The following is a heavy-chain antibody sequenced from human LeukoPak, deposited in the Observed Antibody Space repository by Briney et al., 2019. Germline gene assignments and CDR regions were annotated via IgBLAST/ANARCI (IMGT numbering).Heavy chain of an antibody. D-gene: IGHD2-21*02. CDR1: GFVFSKNG. CDR2: IRHDESNK. CDR3: AKGKAGTADAFDI. Sequence: GGSLRLSCATSGFVFSKNGMHWVRQAPGKGLEWVAFIRHDESNKYYADSVKGRFTISRDNSKNTLYLQMNSLRAEDTAVYYCAKGKAGTADAFDIWGQGTMVTVSS. J-gene: IGHJ3*02. V-gene: IGHV3-30*02.